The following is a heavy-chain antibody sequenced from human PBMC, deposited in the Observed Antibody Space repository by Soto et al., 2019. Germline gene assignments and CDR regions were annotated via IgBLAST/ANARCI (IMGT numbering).Heavy chain of an antibody. J-gene: IGHJ4*02. CDR1: GFMFSIYE. CDR2: ISSGGINI. D-gene: IGHD1-7*01. CDR3: ARDHPNRNYGKCFDY. V-gene: IGHV3-48*03. Sequence: GGSLRLSCAASGFMFSIYEMNWVRQAPGKGLEWVSYISSGGINIHYAVSVKGRFTIPRDKAKNSLYLQMDNLRAEDTAVYYCARDHPNRNYGKCFDYWGQGTPVTVSS.